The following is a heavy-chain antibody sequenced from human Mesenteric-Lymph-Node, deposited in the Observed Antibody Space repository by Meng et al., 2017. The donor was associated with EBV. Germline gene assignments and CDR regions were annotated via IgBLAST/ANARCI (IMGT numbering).Heavy chain of an antibody. V-gene: IGHV3-23*04. CDR2: ISGDGGST. D-gene: IGHD3-10*01. CDR1: GFTFSSYA. J-gene: IGHJ4*02. Sequence: VQLVESGXGLIQPGGSLRLSCVASGFTFSSYAMSWVRQAPGKGLEWVSAISGDGGSTYYADSVRGRFTISRDNSKNTLYLQMNSLRAEDTAVYYCAKQPHYYGSGSYGGYYFDYWGQGTLVTVSS. CDR3: AKQPHYYGSGSYGGYYFDY.